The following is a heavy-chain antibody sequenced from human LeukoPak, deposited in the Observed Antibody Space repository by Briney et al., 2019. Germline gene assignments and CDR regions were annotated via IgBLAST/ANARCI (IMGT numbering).Heavy chain of an antibody. CDR3: AKDPDY. CDR1: GFTFSSYG. V-gene: IGHV3-30*18. CDR2: ISYDGSNK. Sequence: TGGSLRLSCAASGFTFSSYGMHWVRQAPGKGLEWVAVISYDGSNKYYADSVKGRFTISRDNSKNTLYLQMNSLRAEDTAVYYCAKDPDYWGQGTLVTVYS. J-gene: IGHJ4*02.